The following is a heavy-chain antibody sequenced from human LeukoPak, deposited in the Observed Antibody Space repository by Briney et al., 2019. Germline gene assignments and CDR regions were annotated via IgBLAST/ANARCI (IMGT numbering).Heavy chain of an antibody. J-gene: IGHJ6*02. CDR1: GFTFDDYA. CDR2: ISWNSGSI. D-gene: IGHD2-8*02. CDR3: AKGGGVYLYYYGMDV. Sequence: GRSLRLSCAASGFTFDDYAMHWVRQAPGKGLEWVSGISWNSGSIGYADSVKGRFTISRDNAKNSLYLQMNSLRAEDTALYYCAKGGGVYLYYYGMDVWGQGTTVTVSS. V-gene: IGHV3-9*01.